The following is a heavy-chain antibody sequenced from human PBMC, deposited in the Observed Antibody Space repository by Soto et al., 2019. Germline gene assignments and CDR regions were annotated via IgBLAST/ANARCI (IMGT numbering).Heavy chain of an antibody. CDR2: TYYNGDT. CDR1: DDSFRGAEYY. CDR3: ARGPAYIDGWRTFDP. V-gene: IGHV4-61*08. D-gene: IGHD6-19*01. J-gene: IGHJ5*02. Sequence: SETLSLTCTVSDDSFRGAEYYWSWIRQPLGKGPEWIGYTYYNGDTKYNPALRSRVTMSEDTSKNQFSLRLSSVTAADTAVYFCARGPAYIDGWRTFDPWGRGILVTV.